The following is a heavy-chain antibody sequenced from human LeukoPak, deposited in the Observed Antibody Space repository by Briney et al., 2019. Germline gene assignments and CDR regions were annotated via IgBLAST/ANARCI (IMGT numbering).Heavy chain of an antibody. J-gene: IGHJ5*02. V-gene: IGHV3-30*04. CDR2: ISYDGSNK. Sequence: GRSLRLSCAASGFTFSSYAMHWVRQAPGKGLEWVAVISYDGSNKYYADSVKGRFTISRDNSKNTLYLQMNSLRAEDTAVYYCARDDSRDGYDIAWFDPWGQGTLVTVSS. D-gene: IGHD5-24*01. CDR1: GFTFSSYA. CDR3: ARDDSRDGYDIAWFDP.